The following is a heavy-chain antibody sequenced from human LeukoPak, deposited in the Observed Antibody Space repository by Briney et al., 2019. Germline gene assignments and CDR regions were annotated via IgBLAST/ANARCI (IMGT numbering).Heavy chain of an antibody. Sequence: GGSLRLSCVASGFTFSSSWMSWVRRAPGKGLEWVANIKQDGTEEYYVDSVRGRFSISKDNAKNSLYLQMNSLRAEDTAVYYCARDPSHGALDYWGQGALVTVSS. CDR2: IKQDGTEE. CDR3: ARDPSHGALDY. J-gene: IGHJ4*02. V-gene: IGHV3-7*03. CDR1: GFTFSSSW. D-gene: IGHD3-10*01.